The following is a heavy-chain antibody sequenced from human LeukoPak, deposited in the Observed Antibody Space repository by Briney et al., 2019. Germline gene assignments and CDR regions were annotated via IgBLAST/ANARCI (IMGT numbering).Heavy chain of an antibody. J-gene: IGHJ4*02. Sequence: SETLSLTCTVSGGSISSGGYYWSWIRQPPGKGLEWIGYIYHSGSTYYNPSLKSRVTISVDRSKNQFSLKVSSVTAADTAVYYCARDRRQWELRGDFDCWGQGTLVTVSS. CDR3: ARDRRQWELRGDFDC. V-gene: IGHV4-30-2*01. D-gene: IGHD1-26*01. CDR2: IYHSGST. CDR1: GGSISSGGYY.